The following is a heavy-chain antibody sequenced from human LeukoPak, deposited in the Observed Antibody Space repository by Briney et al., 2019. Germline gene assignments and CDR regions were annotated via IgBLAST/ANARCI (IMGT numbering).Heavy chain of an antibody. CDR3: ATASGAGGFLHR. CDR2: VYTTRTT. Sequence: SETLSLTCTVSGDFISGSYWTWVGQPAGKGLEWIGRVYTTRTTNFNPSLKSRLSMSVDASKKQLYMTLNYVTAADTAVYFCATASGAGGFLHRWGQGILVTVSS. V-gene: IGHV4-4*07. CDR1: GDFISGSY. J-gene: IGHJ4*02. D-gene: IGHD1-26*01.